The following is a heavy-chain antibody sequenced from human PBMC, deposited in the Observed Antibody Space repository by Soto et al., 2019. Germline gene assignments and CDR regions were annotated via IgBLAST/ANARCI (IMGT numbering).Heavy chain of an antibody. V-gene: IGHV6-1*01. CDR3: ARIPWEKQLVTLFGAYYYGMDV. CDR2: TYYRSKWYN. Sequence: SQTLSLTCAISGDSVSSNSAAWNWIRQSPSRGLEWLGRTYYRSKWYNDYAVSVKSRITINPDTSKNQFSLQLNSVTPEDTAVYYCARIPWEKQLVTLFGAYYYGMDVWGQGTTVTVSS. J-gene: IGHJ6*02. D-gene: IGHD6-13*01. CDR1: GDSVSSNSAA.